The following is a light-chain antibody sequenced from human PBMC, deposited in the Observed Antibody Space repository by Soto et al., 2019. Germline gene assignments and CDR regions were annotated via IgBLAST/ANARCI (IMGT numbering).Light chain of an antibody. CDR2: DVS. J-gene: IGLJ1*01. V-gene: IGLV2-14*01. CDR1: SSDVGGYNY. Sequence: QSDLTQPASVSGSPGQSITISCTGTSSDVGGYNYVSWYQQHPGKAPKLMIYDVSNRPSGVSNRFSGSKSGNTASLTISGLQAEDEADYYCSSYTSSSTQVFGTGTQLTVL. CDR3: SSYTSSSTQV.